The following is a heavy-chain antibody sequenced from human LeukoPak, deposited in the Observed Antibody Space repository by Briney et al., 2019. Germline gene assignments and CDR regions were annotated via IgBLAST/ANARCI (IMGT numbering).Heavy chain of an antibody. Sequence: GSLSLSFAASGFTFSSYSMNWVRPAPGKGLGWVSSISSSSSYIYYADSVKGRFTISRDNAKNSLYLQMNSLRAEDTAVYYCARAPLTYGSGSYYIDYWGQGALVTVSS. D-gene: IGHD3-10*01. CDR2: ISSSSSYI. J-gene: IGHJ4*02. CDR1: GFTFSSYS. CDR3: ARAPLTYGSGSYYIDY. V-gene: IGHV3-21*01.